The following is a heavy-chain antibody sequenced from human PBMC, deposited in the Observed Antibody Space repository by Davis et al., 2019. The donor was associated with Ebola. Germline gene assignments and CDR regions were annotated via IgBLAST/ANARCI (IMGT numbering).Heavy chain of an antibody. CDR3: ARLAYYYDSSGYLDY. CDR1: GGSISSSSYY. CDR2: IYYSGST. J-gene: IGHJ4*02. D-gene: IGHD3-22*01. V-gene: IGHV4-39*01. Sequence: PGGSLRLSCTVSGGSISSSSYYWGWIRQPPGKGLEWIGSIYYSGSTYYNPSLKSRVTISVDTSKNQFSLKLSSVTAADTAVYYCARLAYYYDSSGYLDYWGQGTLVTVSS.